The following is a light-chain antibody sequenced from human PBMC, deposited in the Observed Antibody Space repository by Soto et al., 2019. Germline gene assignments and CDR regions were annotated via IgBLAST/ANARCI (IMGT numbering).Light chain of an antibody. CDR3: QQYNDWPRT. J-gene: IGKJ1*01. CDR2: GAS. CDR1: QSVSNN. Sequence: ELVMTQSPATLSVSPGEGASLSCRASQSVSNNLAWYQQKPGQAPRLLIYGASTRAAGIPGRLSGSGSGTEFALTISRLQSEDSAVYYCQQYNDWPRTCGQGTKVDIK. V-gene: IGKV3-15*01.